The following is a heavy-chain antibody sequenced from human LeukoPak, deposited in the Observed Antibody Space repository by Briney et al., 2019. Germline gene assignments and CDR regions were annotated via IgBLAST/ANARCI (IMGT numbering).Heavy chain of an antibody. CDR3: ARRAYYYDSSGYHEYFQH. CDR1: GYSSTSYW. J-gene: IGHJ1*01. Sequence: GESLKISCKGSGYSSTSYWIGWVRQMPGKGLEWMGIIYPGDSDTRYSPSFQGQVTTSVDKSISTAYLQWNSLKASDTAMYYCARRAYYYDSSGYHEYFQHWGQGTLVTVSS. CDR2: IYPGDSDT. D-gene: IGHD3-22*01. V-gene: IGHV5-51*01.